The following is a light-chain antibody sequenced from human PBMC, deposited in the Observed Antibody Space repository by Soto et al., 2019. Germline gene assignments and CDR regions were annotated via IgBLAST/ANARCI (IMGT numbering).Light chain of an antibody. Sequence: DIQMTQSPSSLSASLGDTVTISCRASQNIENYLHWYQQKAGKAPEVLLYVASVLKDGVSSRFIGSGYGTDFTLTITHLQPEDFAMYYCQQSFSSPPITCGQGTRLDIK. J-gene: IGKJ5*01. CDR3: QQSFSSPPIT. CDR1: QNIENY. CDR2: VAS. V-gene: IGKV1-39*01.